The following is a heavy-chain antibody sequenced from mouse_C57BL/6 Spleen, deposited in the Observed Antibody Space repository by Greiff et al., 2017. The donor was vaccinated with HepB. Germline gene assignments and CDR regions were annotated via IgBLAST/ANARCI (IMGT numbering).Heavy chain of an antibody. CDR2: IYPGDGDT. V-gene: IGHV1-82*01. J-gene: IGHJ2*01. CDR1: GYAFSSSW. Sequence: VKLMESGPELVKPGASVKISCKASGYAFSSSWMNWVKQRPGKGLEWIGRIYPGDGDTNYNGKFKGQATLTADKSSRTAYMQLSSLTSEDSAVYFCARWGFDYWGQGTTLTVSS. CDR3: ARWGFDY.